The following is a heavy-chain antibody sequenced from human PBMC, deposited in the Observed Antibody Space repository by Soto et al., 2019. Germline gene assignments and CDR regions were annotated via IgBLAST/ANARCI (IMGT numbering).Heavy chain of an antibody. CDR1: GFSFSVYS. Sequence: LRLSCAASGFSFSVYSMNWVRQAPGKGLEWVSYINGRDGAINYVDSVKGRFTISIDIAKNSLYLQMNSLRDEDTAVYFCARDHLWAFDYWGQGVLVTVSS. D-gene: IGHD3-3*02. CDR2: INGRDGAI. CDR3: ARDHLWAFDY. J-gene: IGHJ4*02. V-gene: IGHV3-48*02.